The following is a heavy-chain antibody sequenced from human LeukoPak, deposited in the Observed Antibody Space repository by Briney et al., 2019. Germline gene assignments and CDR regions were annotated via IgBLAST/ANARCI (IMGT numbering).Heavy chain of an antibody. Sequence: RSSETLSLTCTVSGGSISSSSYYWGWIRQPPGKGLEWIGSIYYSGSTYYNPSLKSRVTMSLDASKNQFSLELNSVTPADTAVYYCARGGNYWPQWWFDPWGRGTLVSVSS. J-gene: IGHJ5*02. V-gene: IGHV4-39*07. D-gene: IGHD1-26*01. CDR2: IYYSGST. CDR3: ARGGNYWPQWWFDP. CDR1: GGSISSSSYY.